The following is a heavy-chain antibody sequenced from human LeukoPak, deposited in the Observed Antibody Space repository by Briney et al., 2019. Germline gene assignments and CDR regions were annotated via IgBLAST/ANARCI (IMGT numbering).Heavy chain of an antibody. CDR3: ARGSGWYGGIDY. J-gene: IGHJ4*02. Sequence: GEINHSGSTNYNPSLKSRVTISVDTSKNQFSLKLSSVTAADTAVYYCARGSGWYGGIDYWGQGTLVTVSS. V-gene: IGHV4-34*01. D-gene: IGHD6-19*01. CDR2: INHSGST.